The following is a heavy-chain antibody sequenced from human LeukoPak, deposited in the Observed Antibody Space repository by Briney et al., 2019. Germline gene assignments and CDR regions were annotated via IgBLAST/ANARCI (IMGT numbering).Heavy chain of an antibody. CDR2: IIPSGDTT. V-gene: IGHV1-46*04. CDR3: AREDDSSGYYSFSY. CDR1: GNSFSSDY. J-gene: IGHJ4*02. D-gene: IGHD3-22*01. Sequence: ASVKVSCKASGNSFSSDYMHWVRQAPGQGLEWMGRIIPSGDTTHYAQKLQGRGSITRDTSTRTVYMFLSSLTSDGTAVYYCAREDDSSGYYSFSYWGQGTLVTVSS.